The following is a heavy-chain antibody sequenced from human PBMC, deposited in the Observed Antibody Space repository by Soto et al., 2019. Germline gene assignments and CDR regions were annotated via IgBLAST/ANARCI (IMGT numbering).Heavy chain of an antibody. CDR1: GGSISSYY. V-gene: IGHV4-59*08. CDR3: ARHWTVGRERDCSSTSCSYFEY. D-gene: IGHD2-2*01. CDR2: IYYSGST. J-gene: IGHJ4*02. Sequence: PSETLSLTCTVSGGSISSYYWSWIRQPPGKGLEWIGYIYYSGSTNYNPSLKSRVTISVDTSKNQFSLKLSSVTAADTAVYYCARHWTVGRERDCSSTSCSYFEYWGQGTLVTVSS.